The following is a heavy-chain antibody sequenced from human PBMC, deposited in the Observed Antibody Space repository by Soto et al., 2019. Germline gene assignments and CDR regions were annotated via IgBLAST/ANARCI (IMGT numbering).Heavy chain of an antibody. J-gene: IGHJ4*02. Sequence: GGSLRLSCGASGFTFSNYYMSWIRQAPGKGLEWVSYISSTGRTIYYAVSVKGRFTVYRDNAQNSLSLKLNSLRVEDTAVYYCARSNSSGWEFDYWGQGTQVTVSS. CDR2: ISSTGRTI. D-gene: IGHD6-19*01. CDR3: ARSNSSGWEFDY. V-gene: IGHV3-11*01. CDR1: GFTFSNYY.